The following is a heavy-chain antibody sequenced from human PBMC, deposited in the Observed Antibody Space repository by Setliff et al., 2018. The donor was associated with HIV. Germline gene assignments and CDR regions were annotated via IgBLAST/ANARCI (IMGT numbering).Heavy chain of an antibody. Sequence: TSETLSLTCTVSGSSVTNNYWSWIRQAPGKGLEWLGYVHSSGSTNYNPSLKSRVTMSVDTSKNQLSLKVASVTAADTALYFWARATESSYDPSDSYTNYSPSFQGHVTISADKSISTAYLQWSSLKASDTAMYYCARPGVSTAAGTGGWFDPWGQGTLVTVSS. CDR3: ARATESSYDPSDSYTNYSPSFQGHVTISADKSISTAYLQWSSLKASDTAMYYCARPGVSTAAGTGGWFDP. V-gene: IGHV4-59*02. CDR1: GSSVTNNY. J-gene: IGHJ5*02. CDR2: VHSSGST. D-gene: IGHD3-16*01.